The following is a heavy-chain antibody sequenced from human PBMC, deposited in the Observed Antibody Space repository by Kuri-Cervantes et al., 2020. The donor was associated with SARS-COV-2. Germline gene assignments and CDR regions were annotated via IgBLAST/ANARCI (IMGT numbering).Heavy chain of an antibody. J-gene: IGHJ4*02. V-gene: IGHV3-23*01. CDR2: ISGSGGST. CDR3: AKDQWELLGGGY. Sequence: GGSLRLSCAASGFTFSSYAMSWVRQAPGKGLEWVSAISGSGGSTYYADSVKGRFTISRDNSKNTLYLQMNSLRAEETAVYYCAKDQWELLGGGYWGQGTLVTVSS. CDR1: GFTFSSYA. D-gene: IGHD1-26*01.